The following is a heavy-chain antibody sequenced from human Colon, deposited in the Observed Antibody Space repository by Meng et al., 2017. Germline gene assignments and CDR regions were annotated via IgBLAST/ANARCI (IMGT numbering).Heavy chain of an antibody. CDR2: ISSSGSTT. V-gene: IGHV3-48*03. D-gene: IGHD3-3*01. CDR3: AREGDNSEWFRLQC. CDR1: GFTFSSYE. J-gene: IGHJ1*01. Sequence: GESLKISYAYSGFTFSSYEMNCLRQAPGKGLEWVSYISSSGSTTFYADSVKGRSTVSRDNAKNSLYLQMNSLRVEDTAVYYCAREGDNSEWFRLQCGGHGTQVPVSS.